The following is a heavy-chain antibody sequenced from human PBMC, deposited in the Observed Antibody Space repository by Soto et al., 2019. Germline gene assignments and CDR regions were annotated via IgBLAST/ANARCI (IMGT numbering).Heavy chain of an antibody. CDR3: AIPALVQEYYGGSYYFDY. V-gene: IGHV3-23*01. Sequence: GGSLRLSCAASGFTFSSYAMSWVRQAPGKGLEWVSSISGSGGSTYYADSVKGRFTISRDNSKNTLYLQMNSLRAEDTAVYYCAIPALVQEYYGGSYYFDYWGQGTLVTVSS. D-gene: IGHD2-2*01. CDR1: GFTFSSYA. CDR2: ISGSGGST. J-gene: IGHJ4*02.